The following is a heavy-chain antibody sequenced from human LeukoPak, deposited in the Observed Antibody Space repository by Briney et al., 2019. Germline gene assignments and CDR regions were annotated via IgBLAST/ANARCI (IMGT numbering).Heavy chain of an antibody. CDR1: GGTFSSYA. CDR3: ARENYYDSSGYSGYFDL. Sequence: ASVKVSCKASGGTFSSYAISWVRQAPGQGLEWMGRIIPIFGTANYAQKSQGRVTITTDESTSTAYMELSSLRSEDTAAYYCARENYYDSSGYSGYFDLWGRGTLVTVSS. J-gene: IGHJ2*01. V-gene: IGHV1-69*05. D-gene: IGHD3-22*01. CDR2: IIPIFGTA.